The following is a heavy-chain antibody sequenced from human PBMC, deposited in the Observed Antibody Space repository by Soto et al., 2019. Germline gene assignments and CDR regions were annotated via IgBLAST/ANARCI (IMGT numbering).Heavy chain of an antibody. J-gene: IGHJ5*02. D-gene: IGHD6-25*01. V-gene: IGHV4-39*01. CDR3: ARQRSAGGASPWFDP. CDR2: IYYNGNT. CDR1: GGSISTSTYY. Sequence: QLQLQESGPGLVKPSETLSLICAVSGGSISTSTYYWAWIRQPPGKGLEWIGNIYYNGNTNYNPSLKRRVSISVDTSKTQFSLELSSVTAADTAIYNCARQRSAGGASPWFDPWGQGTLVTVSS.